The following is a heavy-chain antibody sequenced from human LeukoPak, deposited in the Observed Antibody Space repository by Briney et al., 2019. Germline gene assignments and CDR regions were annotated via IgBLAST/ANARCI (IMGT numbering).Heavy chain of an antibody. J-gene: IGHJ4*02. Sequence: PGGSLRLSCVASGFTFSSYSMNWVRQAPGKGLEWLSYISSSFSAADSVKGRFTISRDNAKRTLYLQMNSLRAEDTAVYYCARDGGRFFDYWGQGTVVTVSS. CDR1: GFTFSSYS. CDR3: ARDGGRFFDY. D-gene: IGHD3-16*01. CDR2: ISSSFSA. V-gene: IGHV3-48*01.